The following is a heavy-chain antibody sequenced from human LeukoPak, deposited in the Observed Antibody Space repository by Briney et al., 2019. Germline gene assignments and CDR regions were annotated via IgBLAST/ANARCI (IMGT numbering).Heavy chain of an antibody. Sequence: SETLSLTCTVSGGSISSSSYYWGWIRQPPGKGLEWIGSIYYSGSTYYNPSLKSRVTISVDTSKNQFSLKLSSVTAADTAVYYCARDPLLWFGELFPDLGAFDIWGQGTMVTVSS. D-gene: IGHD3-10*01. CDR1: GGSISSSSYY. J-gene: IGHJ3*02. V-gene: IGHV4-39*07. CDR3: ARDPLLWFGELFPDLGAFDI. CDR2: IYYSGST.